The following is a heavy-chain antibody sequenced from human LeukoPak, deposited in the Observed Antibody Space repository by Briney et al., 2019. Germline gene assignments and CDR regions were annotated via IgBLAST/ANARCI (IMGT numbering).Heavy chain of an antibody. CDR2: IYYSGST. Sequence: SETLSLTCTVSGGSISSYYWSWIRQPPGKGLEWIGYIYYSGSTNYNPSLKSRVAISVDTSKNQFSLKLSSVTAADTAMYYCARATGDIAAAAHFDYWGQGTLVTVPS. V-gene: IGHV4-59*01. J-gene: IGHJ4*02. CDR3: ARATGDIAAAAHFDY. D-gene: IGHD6-13*01. CDR1: GGSISSYY.